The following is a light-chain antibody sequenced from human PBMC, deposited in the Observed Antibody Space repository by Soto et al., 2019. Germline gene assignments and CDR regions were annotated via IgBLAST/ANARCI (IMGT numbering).Light chain of an antibody. V-gene: IGKV3-11*01. CDR2: DTS. Sequence: IVFTHAPSSLSSSPGERATLSCRASETFSSKLAWYQHKPGQAPRLLIYDTSNRATGIPARFSGSGSGTELTITISSLEPEDFEVYYCHKRKRWNRKFGQGTKVDIK. J-gene: IGKJ1*01. CDR1: ETFSSK. CDR3: HKRKRWNRK.